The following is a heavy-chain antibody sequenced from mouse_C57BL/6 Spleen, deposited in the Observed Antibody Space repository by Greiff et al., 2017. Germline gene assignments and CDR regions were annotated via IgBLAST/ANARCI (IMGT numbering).Heavy chain of an antibody. Sequence: EVKLVESGGGLVKPGGSLKLSCAASGFTFSSYAMSWVRQTPEKRLEWVATISDGGSYTYYPDNVKGRFTISRDNAKNNLYLQMSHLKSEDTAMYYCARDRGGYYDYFDDWGQGTTLTVSS. D-gene: IGHD2-3*01. CDR3: ARDRGGYYDYFDD. CDR1: GFTFSSYA. V-gene: IGHV5-4*01. J-gene: IGHJ2*01. CDR2: ISDGGSYT.